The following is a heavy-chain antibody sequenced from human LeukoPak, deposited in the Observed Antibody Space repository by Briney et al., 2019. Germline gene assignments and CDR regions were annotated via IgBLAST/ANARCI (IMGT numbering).Heavy chain of an antibody. CDR3: ARGISGGFDI. Sequence: GASVKVSCKPSGYVFTAYHMHWVRQAPGQGLEWMGRIIPNSGATSYAQNFQGRVTMTRDTSISTAYMELSRLSPDDTAVYYCARGISGGFDIWGQGTMVTVSS. V-gene: IGHV1-2*06. CDR2: IIPNSGAT. CDR1: GYVFTAYH. J-gene: IGHJ3*02. D-gene: IGHD2-21*01.